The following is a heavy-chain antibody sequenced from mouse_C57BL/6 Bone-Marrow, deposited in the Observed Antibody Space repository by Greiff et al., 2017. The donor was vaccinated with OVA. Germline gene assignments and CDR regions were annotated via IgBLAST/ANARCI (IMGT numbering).Heavy chain of an antibody. Sequence: VQRVESGAELARPGASVKLSCKASGYTFTSYGISWVKQRTGQGLEWIGEIYPRRGNTYYNEKFKGKATLTADKSSSTAYMELRSLTSEDSAVYFCARHYEDFDYWGQGTTLTVSS. V-gene: IGHV1-81*01. CDR2: IYPRRGNT. J-gene: IGHJ2*01. CDR1: GYTFTSYG. D-gene: IGHD2-4*01. CDR3: ARHYEDFDY.